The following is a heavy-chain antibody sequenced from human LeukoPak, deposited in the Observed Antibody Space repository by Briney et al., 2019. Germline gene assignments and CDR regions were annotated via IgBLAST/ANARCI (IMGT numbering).Heavy chain of an antibody. CDR1: GGSISSGGYY. Sequence: SETLSLTCTVSGGSISSGGYYWSWIRQPPGKGLEWIGYIYHSGSTYYNPSLKSRVTISVDRSKNQFSLKLNSVTAADTAVYYCARYEIPVAGRLDYWGQGTLVTVSS. D-gene: IGHD6-13*01. V-gene: IGHV4-30-2*01. CDR3: ARYEIPVAGRLDY. CDR2: IYHSGST. J-gene: IGHJ4*02.